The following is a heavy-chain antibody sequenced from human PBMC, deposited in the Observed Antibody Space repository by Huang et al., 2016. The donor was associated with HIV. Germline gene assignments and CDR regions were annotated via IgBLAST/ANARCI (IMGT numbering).Heavy chain of an antibody. V-gene: IGHV4-59*11. CDR1: GGSFTSHY. CDR2: VLHNWNT. J-gene: IGHJ5*01. D-gene: IGHD2-15*01. CDR3: ARGGVVASVAVHIDTWFDS. Sequence: QVQLQESGPGLVKPSETLSLSCTVSGGSFTSHYWSWLRRPPGKGLEWIASVLHNWNTNYNPSRSRRVSISADTSTNQVSLRLTSVTAADTAVYYCARGGVVASVAVHIDTWFDSWGQGSQVTVSS.